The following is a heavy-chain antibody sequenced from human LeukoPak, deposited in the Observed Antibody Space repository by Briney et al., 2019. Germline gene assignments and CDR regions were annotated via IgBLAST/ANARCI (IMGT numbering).Heavy chain of an antibody. V-gene: IGHV4-4*07. J-gene: IGHJ6*02. CDR2: IYTSGST. CDR3: ARDLIDIVVVPAARTYYYYGMDV. Sequence: PSETLSLTCTVSGGSISGYYWSWIRQPAGKGLEWIGRIYTSGSTNYNPSLRSRVTMSVDTSKNQFSLKLSSVTAADTAVYYCARDLIDIVVVPAARTYYYYGMDVWGQGTTVTVSS. D-gene: IGHD2-2*01. CDR1: GGSISGYY.